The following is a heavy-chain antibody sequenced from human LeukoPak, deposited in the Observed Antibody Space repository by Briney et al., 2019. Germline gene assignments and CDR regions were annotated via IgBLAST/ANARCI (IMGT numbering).Heavy chain of an antibody. V-gene: IGHV3-23*01. CDR3: AKWYNWNDAYFDY. J-gene: IGHJ4*02. CDR1: GFTFSSYD. Sequence: GGSLRLSCAASGFTFSSYDMNWVRQAPGKGLEWVSAISGSGGSTYYADSVKGRFTISRDNSKNTLYLQMNSLRAEDTAVYYCAKWYNWNDAYFDYWGQGTLVTVSS. CDR2: ISGSGGST. D-gene: IGHD1-20*01.